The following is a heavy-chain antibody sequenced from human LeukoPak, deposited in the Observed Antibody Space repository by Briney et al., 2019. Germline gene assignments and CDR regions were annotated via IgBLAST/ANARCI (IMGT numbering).Heavy chain of an antibody. V-gene: IGHV3-23*01. J-gene: IGHJ4*02. CDR1: GFTFSSYA. Sequence: PGGSLRLSCAASGFTFSSYAMSWVRQAPGKGLEWVSAISGSGGSTYYADSVKGRFTISRDNSKNTLYLQMNSLRAEDTAVYYCETDRNDWLPLDYWGQGTLVTVSS. CDR3: ETDRNDWLPLDY. D-gene: IGHD3-9*01. CDR2: ISGSGGST.